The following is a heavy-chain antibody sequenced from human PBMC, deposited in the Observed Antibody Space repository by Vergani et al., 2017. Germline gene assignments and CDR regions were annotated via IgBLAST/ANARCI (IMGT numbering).Heavy chain of an antibody. CDR3: GGRGWYCTNGGCYGGGGHYYNVYLDV. D-gene: IGHD2-8*01. V-gene: IGHV1-18*04. Sequence: QVQLVQSGAEVKKPGASVKVSCKASGYTFTSYGISWVRQAPGQGLEWMGWISAYNGNTNYAQKLQGRVTITTDTSTSTAYLELRSLRSGDKAVYDCGGRGWYCTNGGCYGGGGHYYNVYLDVGAKGTRVTVSS. CDR1: GYTFTSYG. J-gene: IGHJ6*03. CDR2: ISAYNGNT.